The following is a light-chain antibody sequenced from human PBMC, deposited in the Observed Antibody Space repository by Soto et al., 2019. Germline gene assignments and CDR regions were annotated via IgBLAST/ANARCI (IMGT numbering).Light chain of an antibody. CDR1: QSISGW. CDR2: KAS. Sequence: DIQMTQSPSTLSASVGDRVTITCRASQSISGWLAWYQQKPGKAPKLLIYKASTLERGVPSRFSGSGSGTEFTLTVSSLRPDDFATYYCQQYKSYLYTFGQGTKLEIK. CDR3: QQYKSYLYT. J-gene: IGKJ2*01. V-gene: IGKV1-5*03.